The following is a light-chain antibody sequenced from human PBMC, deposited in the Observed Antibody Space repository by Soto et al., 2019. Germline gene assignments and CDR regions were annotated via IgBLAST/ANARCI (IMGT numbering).Light chain of an antibody. V-gene: IGKV1-5*01. J-gene: IGKJ1*01. Sequence: IRVYLSPSAVSASVGDRVTITCRASQSISSWLAWYQQKPGKAPKLLIYDASSLESGVPSRFSGSGSGTEFTLTISCLQPDDFATYYCQQYNSSPWTFGQRTMADVK. CDR1: QSISSW. CDR3: QQYNSSPWT. CDR2: DAS.